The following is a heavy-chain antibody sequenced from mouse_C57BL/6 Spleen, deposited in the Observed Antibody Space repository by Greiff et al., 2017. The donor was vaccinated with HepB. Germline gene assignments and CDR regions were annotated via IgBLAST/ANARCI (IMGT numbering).Heavy chain of an antibody. Sequence: VQLQQPGTELVKPGASVKLSFKASGYTFTSYWMHWVKQRLGQGLEWIGNINPSNGGTNYNEKFKSKATLTVDKSSSTAYMQLSSLTSEDSAVYYCARSPMITNAMDYWGQGTSVTVSS. CDR2: INPSNGGT. CDR1: GYTFTSYW. V-gene: IGHV1-53*01. CDR3: ARSPMITNAMDY. J-gene: IGHJ4*01. D-gene: IGHD2-4*01.